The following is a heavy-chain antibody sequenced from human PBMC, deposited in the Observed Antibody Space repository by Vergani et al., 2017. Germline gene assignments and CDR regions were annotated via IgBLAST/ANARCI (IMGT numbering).Heavy chain of an antibody. CDR1: GFTVSSNY. J-gene: IGHJ4*02. CDR2: ISGSGGST. CDR3: AKSWEGIVPFDY. V-gene: IGHV3-53*01. Sequence: EVQLVESGGGLIQPGGSLRLSCAASGFTVSSNYMSWVRQAPGKGLEWVSVISGSGGSTYYADSVKGRFTISRDNSQNTLYLQMNRLRAEDTAVYYCAKSWEGIVPFDYWGQGTLVTVSS. D-gene: IGHD1-26*01.